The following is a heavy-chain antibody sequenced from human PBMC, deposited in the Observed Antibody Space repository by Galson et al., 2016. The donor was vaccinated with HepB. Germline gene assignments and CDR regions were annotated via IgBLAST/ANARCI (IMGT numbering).Heavy chain of an antibody. V-gene: IGHV3-7*01. D-gene: IGHD3-10*01. CDR3: ARRIVNQGRIGGWGWGMDV. CDR2: INQDRSEK. J-gene: IGHJ6*02. Sequence: SLRLSCAASGFTFSSHWMSWVRQTPGKGLEWVADINQDRSEKYYVDSLKGRFTISRDNAKNSLYLQMNSLRAEDTAVYFCARRIVNQGRIGGWGWGMDVWGQGVTVTVSS. CDR1: GFTFSSHW.